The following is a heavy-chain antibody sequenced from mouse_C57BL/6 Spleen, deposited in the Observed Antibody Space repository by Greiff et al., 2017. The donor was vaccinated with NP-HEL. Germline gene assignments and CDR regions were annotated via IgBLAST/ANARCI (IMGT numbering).Heavy chain of an antibody. D-gene: IGHD2-2*01. CDR2: IAPSDSYT. J-gene: IGHJ3*01. Sequence: QVQLKQPGAELVMPGASVKLSCKASGYTFTSYWMHWVKQRPGQGLEWIGEIAPSDSYTNYNQKFKGKSTLTVDKSSSTAYMQLSSLTSEDSAVYYCARKGGLYYGYDPFAYWGQGTLVTVSA. V-gene: IGHV1-69*01. CDR3: ARKGGLYYGYDPFAY. CDR1: GYTFTSYW.